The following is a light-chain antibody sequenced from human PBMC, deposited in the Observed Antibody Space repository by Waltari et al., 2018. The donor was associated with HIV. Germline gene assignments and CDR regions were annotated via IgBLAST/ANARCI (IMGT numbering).Light chain of an antibody. V-gene: IGLV1-47*01. J-gene: IGLJ1*01. CDR1: SSNIGSNY. CDR3: AVWGDSLNSYV. Sequence: QSVLTQPPSASGTPGQRVTISCSGSSSNIGSNYVYWYQQLQGTAPKLLIYRNNQRPSGFPDRFSGSKSGTSASLAISGLRSEDESDYYCAVWGDSLNSYVFGTGTEVTVL. CDR2: RNN.